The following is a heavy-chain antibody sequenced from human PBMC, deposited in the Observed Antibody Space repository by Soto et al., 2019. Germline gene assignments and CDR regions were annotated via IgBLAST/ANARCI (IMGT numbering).Heavy chain of an antibody. CDR2: IYFTGNT. CDR1: GGSITSSSHF. CDR3: AGQTFTIAAASYGRSNWFDP. Sequence: LSLTCTVSGGSITSSSHFWGWVRQPPRKGLEWIGTIYFTGNTYYTPSLKSRLTMSIDTSKNEFSLRLNSVTAADTAVYYCAGQTFTIAAASYGRSNWFDPWGPGTLVTVSS. J-gene: IGHJ5*02. V-gene: IGHV4-39*01. D-gene: IGHD6-25*01.